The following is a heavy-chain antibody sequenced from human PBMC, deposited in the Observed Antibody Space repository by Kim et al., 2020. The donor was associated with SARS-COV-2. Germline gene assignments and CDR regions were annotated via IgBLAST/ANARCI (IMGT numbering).Heavy chain of an antibody. CDR3: TRDRAGAGDY. V-gene: IGHV3-72*01. CDR2: TT. J-gene: IGHJ4*02. Sequence: TTDYAETVSGRFTISRDDSKNSLYLQMNSLKTADTAVYFCTRDRAGAGDYWGQGTLVTVSS. D-gene: IGHD3-10*01.